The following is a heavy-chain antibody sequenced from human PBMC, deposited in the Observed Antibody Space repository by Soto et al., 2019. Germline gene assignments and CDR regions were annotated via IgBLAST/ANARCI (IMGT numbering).Heavy chain of an antibody. Sequence: QVQLVQSGAEVKKPGASVQVSCKASRYTFNSYSLNWVRQAPGRGLVWMGWSNAYGGKTNYAQNFQGRVTMTIDTLTNTAYMDLRNLRPDDTAVYYCATSTSSSWYFDYWGQGTLVTVSS. J-gene: IGHJ4*02. CDR3: ATSTSSSWYFDY. V-gene: IGHV1-18*04. CDR2: SNAYGGKT. D-gene: IGHD2-2*01. CDR1: RYTFNSYS.